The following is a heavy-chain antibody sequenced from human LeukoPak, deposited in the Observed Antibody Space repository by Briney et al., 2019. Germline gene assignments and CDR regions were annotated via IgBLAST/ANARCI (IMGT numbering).Heavy chain of an antibody. CDR2: TYYRSKWYN. D-gene: IGHD1-7*01. Sequence: SQTLSLTCAISGDSVSTNSATWTWLRQSPSRGLEWLGRTYYRSKWYNDYAVSMKSRITINPDTSKNQLSLQLNSVTPEDTAVYYCARGYMGTTDYWGQGTLVIVSS. V-gene: IGHV6-1*01. CDR3: ARGYMGTTDY. CDR1: GDSVSTNSAT. J-gene: IGHJ4*02.